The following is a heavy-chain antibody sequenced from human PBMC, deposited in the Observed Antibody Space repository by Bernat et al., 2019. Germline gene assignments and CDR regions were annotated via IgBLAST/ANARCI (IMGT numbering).Heavy chain of an antibody. D-gene: IGHD3-10*01. CDR2: ISSSSSTI. CDR3: ARDQFVAWFGELLSDEYYYYYGMDV. J-gene: IGHJ6*02. V-gene: IGHV3-48*01. CDR1: GFTFSSYS. Sequence: EVQLVESGGGLVQPGGSLRLSCAASGFTFSSYSMNWVRQAPGKGLEWVSYISSSSSTIYYADSVKGRFTISRDNAKNSLYLQMNSLRAEDTAVYYCARDQFVAWFGELLSDEYYYYYGMDVWGQGTTVTVSS.